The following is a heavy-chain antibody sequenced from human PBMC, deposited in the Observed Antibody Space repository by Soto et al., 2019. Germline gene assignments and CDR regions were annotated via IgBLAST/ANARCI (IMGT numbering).Heavy chain of an antibody. CDR1: GFTFSDHY. CDR2: TRNKANSYTT. CDR3: ARVEAYCGGDCYLDY. J-gene: IGHJ4*02. V-gene: IGHV3-72*01. Sequence: GGSLRLSCAASGFTFSDHYIDWVRQAPGKGLEWVGRTRNKANSYTTEYAASVKGRFTISRDDSKNSLYLQMNSLKTEGTAVYYCARVEAYCGGDCYLDYWGQGTLVTVSS. D-gene: IGHD2-21*02.